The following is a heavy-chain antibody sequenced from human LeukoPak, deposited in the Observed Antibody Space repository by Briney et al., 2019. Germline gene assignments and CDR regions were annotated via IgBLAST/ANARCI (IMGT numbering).Heavy chain of an antibody. CDR3: ATDRGGYFDL. J-gene: IGHJ4*02. D-gene: IGHD2-15*01. V-gene: IGHV3-48*01. CDR1: GFTFSTCS. Sequence: GGSMRLACAAYGFTFSTCSMNWNRQAPGKGLEWVSDISSSSSTMYYADSVKGRFTISRDNAKNSLYLQMNSLRAEDTAVYYCATDRGGYFDLWGQGTLVTASS. CDR2: ISSSSSTM.